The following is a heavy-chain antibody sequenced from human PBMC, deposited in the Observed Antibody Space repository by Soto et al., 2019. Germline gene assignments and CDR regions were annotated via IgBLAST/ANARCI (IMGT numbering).Heavy chain of an antibody. V-gene: IGHV1-69*13. CDR1: GGTFSSYA. CDR3: ARVRPWGSSLWGYYYGMDV. CDR2: IIPIFGTA. Sequence: SVKVSCKASGGTFSSYAISWVRQAPGLGLEWMGGIIPIFGTANYAQKFQGRVTITADESTSTAYMELSSLRSEDTAVYYCARVRPWGSSLWGYYYGMDVWGQGTTVTVSS. J-gene: IGHJ6*02. D-gene: IGHD6-13*01.